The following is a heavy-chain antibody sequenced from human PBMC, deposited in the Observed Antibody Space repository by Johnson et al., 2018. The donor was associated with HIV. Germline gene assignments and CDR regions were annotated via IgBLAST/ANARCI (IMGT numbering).Heavy chain of an antibody. J-gene: IGHJ3*02. CDR2: ISSTGSTI. CDR3: ARDRGYCTNGVCYYDAFDI. Sequence: QVQLVESGGGLGKPGGSLRLSCAASGFTFSDYYMNWLRQAPGKGLEWVSCISSTGSTIYYAESVKGRFTISRDNAKNSLYLQMNRLRGEDKAVYYCARDRGYCTNGVCYYDAFDIWGQGTMVTVAA. D-gene: IGHD2-8*01. CDR1: GFTFSDYY. V-gene: IGHV3-11*04.